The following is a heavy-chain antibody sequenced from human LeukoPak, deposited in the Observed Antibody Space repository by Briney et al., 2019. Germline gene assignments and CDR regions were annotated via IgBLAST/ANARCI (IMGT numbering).Heavy chain of an antibody. CDR2: ISYDGGVR. CDR1: GFTFSTYG. CDR3: ATMNYGSVG. J-gene: IGHJ4*02. V-gene: IGHV3-30*03. Sequence: PGGSLRLSCAASGFTFSTYGLHWVRQAPGKGLEWVALISYDGGVRYYADSVKGRFTISRDNSKNTLYLQMNSLRAEDTAVYYCATMNYGSVGWGQGTLVTVSA. D-gene: IGHD3-10*01.